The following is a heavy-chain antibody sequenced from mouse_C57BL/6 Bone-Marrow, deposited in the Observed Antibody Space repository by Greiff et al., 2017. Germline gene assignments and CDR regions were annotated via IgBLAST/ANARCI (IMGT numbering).Heavy chain of an antibody. CDR2: IYPRSGNT. V-gene: IGHV1-81*01. J-gene: IGHJ2*01. CDR3: ARFGYYGSSYNY. D-gene: IGHD1-1*01. Sequence: VQRVESGAELARPGASVKLSCKASGYTFTSYGISWVKQRTGQGLEWIGEIYPRSGNTYYNEKFKGKATLTADKSSSTAYMELRSLTSEDSAVYFCARFGYYGSSYNYWGQGTTLTVSS. CDR1: GYTFTSYG.